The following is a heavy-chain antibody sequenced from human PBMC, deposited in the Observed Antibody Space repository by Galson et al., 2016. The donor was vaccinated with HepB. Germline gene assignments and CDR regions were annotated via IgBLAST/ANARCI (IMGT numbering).Heavy chain of an antibody. CDR3: VRVGDGRFAMDV. J-gene: IGHJ6*02. Sequence: SLRLSCAVSGFSFDDYGMSWVRQAPGKGLEWVSGVNWKGHNKGYADSVKGRFSIARDNGNNSLYLQMTSLRVDDTAFYYCVRVGDGRFAMDVWGQGTTVIVS. CDR1: GFSFDDYG. V-gene: IGHV3-20*04. D-gene: IGHD2-21*02. CDR2: VNWKGHNK.